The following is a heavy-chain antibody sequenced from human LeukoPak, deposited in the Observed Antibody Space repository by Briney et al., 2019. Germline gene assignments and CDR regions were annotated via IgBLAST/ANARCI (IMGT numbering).Heavy chain of an antibody. V-gene: IGHV4-39*01. CDR2: IYYSGST. D-gene: IGHD1-14*01. CDR3: ARQKPGFRSGSWFDP. J-gene: IGHJ5*02. Sequence: SETLSLTCTVSGGSISSSSYYWGWIRQPPGKGLEWIGSIYYSGSTYYNPSLKIRVTISVDTSKNQFSLKLSSVTAADTAVYYCARQKPGFRSGSWFDPWGQGTLVTVSS. CDR1: GGSISSSSYY.